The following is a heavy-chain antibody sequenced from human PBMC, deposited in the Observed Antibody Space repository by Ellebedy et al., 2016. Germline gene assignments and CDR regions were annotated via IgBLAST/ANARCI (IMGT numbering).Heavy chain of an antibody. CDR1: GFTLSDHY. J-gene: IGHJ6*02. Sequence: GGSLRLSCAASGFTLSDHYMGWVRQAPGKGLEWVSVIYSGGSTYYADSVKGRFTISRDNSKNTLYLQMNSLRAEDTAVYYCASQSYYYYGMDVWGQGTTVTVSS. CDR3: ASQSYYYYGMDV. CDR2: IYSGGST. V-gene: IGHV3-66*04.